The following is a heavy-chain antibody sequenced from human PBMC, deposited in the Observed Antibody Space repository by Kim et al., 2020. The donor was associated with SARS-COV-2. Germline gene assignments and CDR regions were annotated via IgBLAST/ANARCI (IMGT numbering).Heavy chain of an antibody. CDR2: ST. D-gene: IGHD5-12*01. CDR3: ARASLFGYGDY. V-gene: IGHV4-4*07. J-gene: IGHJ4*02. Sequence: STTYNPSLERRATMSIDTSKNQFSLEVNSVTAADTAVYYCARASLFGYGDYWGQGALVTVSS.